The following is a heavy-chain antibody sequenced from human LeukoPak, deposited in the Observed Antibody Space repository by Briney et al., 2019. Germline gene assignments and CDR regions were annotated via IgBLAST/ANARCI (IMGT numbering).Heavy chain of an antibody. CDR2: IIPIFGTA. CDR1: GGTFSSYA. J-gene: IGHJ4*02. Sequence: GSSVKVSCKASGGTFSSYAISWVRQAPGQGLEWMGGIIPIFGTANYAQKFQGRVTITADESTSTAYMELSSLRSEDTAVYYCARNHLNYYDSSGCYFDYWGQGTLVTVSS. D-gene: IGHD3-22*01. CDR3: ARNHLNYYDSSGCYFDY. V-gene: IGHV1-69*01.